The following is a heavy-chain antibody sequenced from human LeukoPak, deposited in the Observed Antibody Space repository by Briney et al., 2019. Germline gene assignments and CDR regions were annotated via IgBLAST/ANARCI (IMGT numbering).Heavy chain of an antibody. D-gene: IGHD3-22*01. CDR1: GFTFSSYA. Sequence: GRSLRLSCAASGFTFSSYAMHWVRQAPGKGLEWVAVISYDGSNKYYADSVKGRFTISRDNSKNTLYLQMSSLRAKDTAVYYCARQLSTITTFDDWSQGTLVTVSS. CDR3: ARQLSTITTFDD. CDR2: ISYDGSNK. J-gene: IGHJ4*02. V-gene: IGHV3-30-3*01.